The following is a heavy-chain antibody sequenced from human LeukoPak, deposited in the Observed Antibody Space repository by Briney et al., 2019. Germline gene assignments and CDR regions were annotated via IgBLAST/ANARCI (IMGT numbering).Heavy chain of an antibody. Sequence: PGGSLRLSCAASGFTFSSYDMHWVRQAPGKGLEWVAFIRYDGSNKYYADSVKGRFTISRDNTKNTLYLQMNSLRAEDTGVYYCAKVKNTGGSYAYYYYYMDVWGKGTTVTVSS. CDR3: AKVKNTGGSYAYYYYYMDV. CDR2: IRYDGSNK. J-gene: IGHJ6*03. V-gene: IGHV3-30*02. CDR1: GFTFSSYD. D-gene: IGHD1-26*01.